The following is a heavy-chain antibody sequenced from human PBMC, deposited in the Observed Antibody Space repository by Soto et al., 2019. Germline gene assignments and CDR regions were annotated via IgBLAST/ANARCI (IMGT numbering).Heavy chain of an antibody. CDR2: IVVGSGNT. CDR3: AAADCSSTSCHLSRHDY. J-gene: IGHJ4*02. V-gene: IGHV1-58*01. CDR1: GFTFTSSA. Sequence: SVKVSCEASGFTFTSSAVQWVRQARGQRLEWIGWIVVGSGNTNYAQKFQERVTITRDMSTSTAYMELSSLRSEDTAVYYCAAADCSSTSCHLSRHDYWGQGTLVTVSS. D-gene: IGHD2-2*01.